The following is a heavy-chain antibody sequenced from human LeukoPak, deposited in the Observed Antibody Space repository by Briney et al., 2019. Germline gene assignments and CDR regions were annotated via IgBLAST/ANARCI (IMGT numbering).Heavy chain of an antibody. CDR3: ARVQGVSSRPFDY. CDR2: IYYRGGST. Sequence: SETLSLTCTVAGCSITSGGNYWSWIRQHPGKGLEWIGYIYYRGGSTYYNPSLKSRVTISVGTSKNQFSLRLSSVTAADTAVYYCARVQGVSSRPFDYWGQGTLVTVSS. CDR1: GCSITSGGNY. D-gene: IGHD3-10*01. V-gene: IGHV4-31*03. J-gene: IGHJ4*02.